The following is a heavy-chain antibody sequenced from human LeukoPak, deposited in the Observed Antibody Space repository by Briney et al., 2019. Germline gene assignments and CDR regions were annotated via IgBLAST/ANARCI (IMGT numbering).Heavy chain of an antibody. Sequence: SETLSVTCTVSGGSISSYYWSWIRQPPGKGLEWIGYIYYSGSTNYNPSLKSRVTISVDTSKNQFSLKLSSVTAADTAVYYCATSYSSGWYPGNFDYWGQGTLVTVSS. D-gene: IGHD6-19*01. CDR1: GGSISSYY. CDR3: ATSYSSGWYPGNFDY. CDR2: IYYSGST. V-gene: IGHV4-59*01. J-gene: IGHJ4*02.